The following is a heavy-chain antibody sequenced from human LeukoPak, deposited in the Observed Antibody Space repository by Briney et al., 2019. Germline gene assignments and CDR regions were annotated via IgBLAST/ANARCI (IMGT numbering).Heavy chain of an antibody. D-gene: IGHD3-22*01. CDR1: GGSISSYY. Sequence: SETLSLTCTVPGGSISSYYWSWLRQPPGKGLEWVGYMSYSGSTHYNPSLKSRVTIPVDTSKNQFSLKLSSVTAADTAVYYCASLDYYDSSGYLYYWGQGTLVTVSS. J-gene: IGHJ4*02. V-gene: IGHV4-59*01. CDR2: MSYSGST. CDR3: ASLDYYDSSGYLYY.